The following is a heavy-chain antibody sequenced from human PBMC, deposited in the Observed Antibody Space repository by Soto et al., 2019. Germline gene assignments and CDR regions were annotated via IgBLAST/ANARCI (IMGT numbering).Heavy chain of an antibody. D-gene: IGHD3-10*01. Sequence: GGSLRLSCAASGFTFSSYAMSWVRQAPGKGLEWVSAISGSGGSTYYADSVKGRFTISRDSSKNTLYLQMNSLRAEDTAVYYCAKVMGSGSYYFYYYYGMDVWGQGTTVTVSS. V-gene: IGHV3-23*01. J-gene: IGHJ6*02. CDR2: ISGSGGST. CDR3: AKVMGSGSYYFYYYYGMDV. CDR1: GFTFSSYA.